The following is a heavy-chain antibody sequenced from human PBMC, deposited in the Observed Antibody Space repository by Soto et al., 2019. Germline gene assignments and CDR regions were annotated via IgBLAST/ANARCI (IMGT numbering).Heavy chain of an antibody. Sequence: GESLKISCKGSGYSFTSYWIGWVRQMPGKGLEWMGIIYPGDSDTRYSPSFQGQVTISADKSISTAYLQWSSLKASDTAMYYCARHSEPGIQIWFGYYYGMDVWGQGTKVTVSS. V-gene: IGHV5-51*01. CDR2: IYPGDSDT. D-gene: IGHD5-18*01. J-gene: IGHJ6*02. CDR1: GYSFTSYW. CDR3: ARHSEPGIQIWFGYYYGMDV.